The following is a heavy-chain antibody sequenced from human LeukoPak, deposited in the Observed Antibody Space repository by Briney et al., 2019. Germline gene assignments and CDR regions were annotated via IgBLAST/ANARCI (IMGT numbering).Heavy chain of an antibody. V-gene: IGHV3-21*01. D-gene: IGHD3-10*01. CDR3: ARDERLELWFGEFSWYFDY. J-gene: IGHJ4*02. Sequence: GSLRLSCAASGFTFSSYSMSWVRQAPGKGLEWVSSISSSSSYIYYADSVKGRFTISRDNAKNSLYLQMNSLRAEDTAVYYCARDERLELWFGEFSWYFDYWGQGTLVTVSS. CDR1: GFTFSSYS. CDR2: ISSSSSYI.